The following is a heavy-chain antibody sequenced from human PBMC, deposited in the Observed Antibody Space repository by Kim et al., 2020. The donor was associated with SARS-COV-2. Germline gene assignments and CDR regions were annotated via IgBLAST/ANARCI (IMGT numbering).Heavy chain of an antibody. CDR3: ARGGKVVLAADWDY. CDR1: RFTFSSYP. V-gene: IGHV3-30-3*01. J-gene: IGHJ4*02. CDR2: ISYDGTNI. Sequence: GGSLRLSCAASRFTFSSYPMHWVRQAPGKGLEWVALISYDGTNIYYADSVKGRFTISRDNSKNTLYLQMSSLRADDTAVYYCARGGKVVLAADWDYWGQGTLVTVSS. D-gene: IGHD2-8*02.